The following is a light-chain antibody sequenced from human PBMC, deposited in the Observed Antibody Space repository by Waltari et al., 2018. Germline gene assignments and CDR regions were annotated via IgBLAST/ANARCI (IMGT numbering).Light chain of an antibody. CDR2: DAS. J-gene: IGKJ2*03. Sequence: DVQLTQSPSSLSASVGDRVTITCQASQDIYNYLNWFQQKPGKAPKLLIYDASNLETGVPSRFSGSRSGTDFTFTISSLQPEDVATYYCQQYENFPYSFGLGTKLEIK. CDR1: QDIYNY. V-gene: IGKV1-33*01. CDR3: QQYENFPYS.